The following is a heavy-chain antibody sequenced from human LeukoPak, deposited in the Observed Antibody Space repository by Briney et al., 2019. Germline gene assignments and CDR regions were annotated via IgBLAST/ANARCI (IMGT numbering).Heavy chain of an antibody. CDR1: GGTFSSYA. CDR3: ARSAGPVVVPAAIGASGYYYYMDV. D-gene: IGHD2-2*02. Sequence: ASVKVSCKASGGTFSSYAISWVRQAPGQGLKWMGGIIPILGTANYAQKFEGRVTITTDESTSAAHMELSSLRSEDSAVYYCARSAGPVVVPAAIGASGYYYYMDVWDKGTTVTVSS. CDR2: IIPILGTA. V-gene: IGHV1-69*05. J-gene: IGHJ6*03.